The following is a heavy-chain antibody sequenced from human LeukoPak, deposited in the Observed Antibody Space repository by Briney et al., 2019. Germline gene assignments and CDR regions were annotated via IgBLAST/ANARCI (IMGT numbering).Heavy chain of an antibody. Sequence: GGSLRLSCAASGFTFDDYAMHWVRQAPGKGLEWVSGISWNSGSIDYADSVKGRFTISRDNAKNSLYLQMNSLRAEDTALYYCAKGIQYSGSYGAFDIWGQGTMVTVSS. CDR3: AKGIQYSGSYGAFDI. CDR1: GFTFDDYA. CDR2: ISWNSGSI. D-gene: IGHD1-26*01. V-gene: IGHV3-9*01. J-gene: IGHJ3*02.